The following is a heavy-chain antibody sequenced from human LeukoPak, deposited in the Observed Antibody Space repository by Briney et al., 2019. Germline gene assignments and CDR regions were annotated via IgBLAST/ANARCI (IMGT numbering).Heavy chain of an antibody. CDR3: ARDGYNPFDY. Sequence: GGSLRLSCAASGFTFSSYAMHWVRQAPGKGLEWVAVISYDGSNKYYADSVKGRFTISRDNSKNTLYLQMNSLRAKDTAVYYCARDGYNPFDYWGQGTLVTVSS. J-gene: IGHJ4*02. D-gene: IGHD5-24*01. CDR1: GFTFSSYA. V-gene: IGHV3-30*04. CDR2: ISYDGSNK.